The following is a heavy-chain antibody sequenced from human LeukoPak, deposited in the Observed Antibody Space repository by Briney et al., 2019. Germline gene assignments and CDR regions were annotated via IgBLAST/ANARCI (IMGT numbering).Heavy chain of an antibody. CDR3: ARGPHPDCSGGSCYSWYWFDP. D-gene: IGHD2-15*01. CDR2: ISSSGSTI. V-gene: IGHV3-48*03. J-gene: IGHJ5*02. Sequence: PGGSLRLSCAASGFTFSSYEMNWVRQAPGKGLEWVSYISSSGSTIYYADSVKGRLTISRDNAKNSLYLQMNSLRAEDTAVYYCARGPHPDCSGGSCYSWYWFDPWGQGTLVTVSS. CDR1: GFTFSSYE.